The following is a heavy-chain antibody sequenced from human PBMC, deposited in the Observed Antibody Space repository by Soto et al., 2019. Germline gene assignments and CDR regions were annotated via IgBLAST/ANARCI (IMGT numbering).Heavy chain of an antibody. J-gene: IGHJ4*02. V-gene: IGHV3-23*01. CDR3: AKALYGGFTY. D-gene: IGHD3-10*01. Sequence: EVRLLESGGGLVQPGGSLRLSCAASGFTFSVYAMSWVRQAPGKGLEWVSGISGSGDSTHYADSVKGRFTVSRDNSKSMLYLQTNSLRAEDTALYYCAKALYGGFTYWGQGPLVTVSS. CDR2: ISGSGDST. CDR1: GFTFSVYA.